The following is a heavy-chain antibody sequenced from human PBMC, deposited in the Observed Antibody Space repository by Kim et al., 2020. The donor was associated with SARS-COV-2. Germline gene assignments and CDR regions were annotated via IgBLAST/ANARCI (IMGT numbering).Heavy chain of an antibody. CDR1: GYTFTSYG. J-gene: IGHJ4*02. CDR2: ISAYNGNT. V-gene: IGHV1-18*01. D-gene: IGHD6-19*01. Sequence: ASVKVSCKASGYTFTSYGISWVRQAPGQGLEWMGWISAYNGNTNYAQKLQGRVTMTTDTSTSTAYMELRSLRSDDTAVYYCARADPIAVADAVGLFDYWGQGTLVTVSS. CDR3: ARADPIAVADAVGLFDY.